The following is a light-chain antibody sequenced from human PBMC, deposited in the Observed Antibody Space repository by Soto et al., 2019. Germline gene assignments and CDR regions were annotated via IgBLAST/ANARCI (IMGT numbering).Light chain of an antibody. CDR3: QQYNKRPPWT. V-gene: IGKV3-15*01. Sequence: EIVMTQSPATLSVSPGERATLSCRASQSVSHNLAWYQQKGGQAPRLLIYGASIRATGIPARFSGSGSGTELTLTISSLQSEDFAVYFCQQYNKRPPWTFGQGTKVEIK. J-gene: IGKJ1*01. CDR2: GAS. CDR1: QSVSHN.